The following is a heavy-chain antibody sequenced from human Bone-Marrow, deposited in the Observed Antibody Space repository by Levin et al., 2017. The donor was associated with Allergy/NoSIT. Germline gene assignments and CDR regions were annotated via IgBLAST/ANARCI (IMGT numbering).Heavy chain of an antibody. V-gene: IGHV3-7*03. CDR2: IKQDGSEK. J-gene: IGHJ4*02. CDR1: GFTFSSYW. D-gene: IGHD6-19*01. Sequence: AGGSLRLSCAASGFTFSSYWMSWVRQAPGKGLEWVANIKQDGSEKYYVDSVKGRFTISRDNAKNSLYLQMNSLRAEDTAVYYCARRRLRARCPLTHRIAVAGGHFDYWGQGTLVTVSS. CDR3: ARRRLRARCPLTHRIAVAGGHFDY.